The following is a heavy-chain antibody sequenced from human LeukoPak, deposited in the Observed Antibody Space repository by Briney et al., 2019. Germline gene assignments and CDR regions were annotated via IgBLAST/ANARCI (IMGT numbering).Heavy chain of an antibody. V-gene: IGHV3-23*01. D-gene: IGHD1-26*01. CDR3: ARKGGSYGQSDAFDI. Sequence: GGSLRLSCAASGFTFSSYAMSWVRQAPGKGLEWVSGISGSGGSTSYADSVKGRFTISRDNSKNTLYLQMNSLRAEDTAVYYCARKGGSYGQSDAFDIWGQGTMVTVSS. CDR2: ISGSGGST. J-gene: IGHJ3*02. CDR1: GFTFSSYA.